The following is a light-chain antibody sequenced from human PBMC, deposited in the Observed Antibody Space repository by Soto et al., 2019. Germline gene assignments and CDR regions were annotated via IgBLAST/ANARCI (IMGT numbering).Light chain of an antibody. CDR2: DND. J-gene: IGLJ2*01. CDR3: GTWDTSLSAV. V-gene: IGLV1-51*01. Sequence: QSVLTQPPSVSAAPGQKVTISCSGSNSNIGNNYVSWYQQLPGTAPKLLIYDNDVRPSGILDRFSASKSGTSATLDITGLQTGDEADYYCGTWDTSLSAVFGGGTQLTVL. CDR1: NSNIGNNY.